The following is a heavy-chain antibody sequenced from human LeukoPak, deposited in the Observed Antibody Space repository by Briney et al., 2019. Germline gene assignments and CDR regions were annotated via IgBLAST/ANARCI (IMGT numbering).Heavy chain of an antibody. CDR2: IYYSGST. CDR3: AGHHFQRGYSGYRDYGDYGYYFDY. D-gene: IGHD5-12*01. Sequence: PSETLSLTCTVSGGSISSYYWSWIRQPPGKGLEWIGYIYYSGSTNYNPPLKSRVTISVDTSKNQFSLKLSSVTAADTAVYYCAGHHFQRGYSGYRDYGDYGYYFDYWGQGTLVTVSS. CDR1: GGSISSYY. J-gene: IGHJ4*02. V-gene: IGHV4-59*01.